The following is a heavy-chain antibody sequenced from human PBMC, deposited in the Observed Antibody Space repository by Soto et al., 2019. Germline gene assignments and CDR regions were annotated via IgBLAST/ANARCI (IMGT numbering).Heavy chain of an antibody. CDR2: ISSDGNKK. J-gene: IGHJ4*02. CDR3: AKDQRLLQYYSHY. CDR1: GFAFSNYG. Sequence: QVQLVESGGGVVQPGRSLRLSCTASGFAFSNYGMHWVRQAPGKGLEWVAVISSDGNKKYYADSVKGRFTISRDTSKNTLYLQMNSLRAEDTAVYYCAKDQRLLQYYSHYWGQGTLVTVSS. D-gene: IGHD2-21*01. V-gene: IGHV3-30*18.